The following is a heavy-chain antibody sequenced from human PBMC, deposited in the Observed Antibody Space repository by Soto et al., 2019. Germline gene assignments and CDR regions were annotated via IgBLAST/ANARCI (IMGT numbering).Heavy chain of an antibody. J-gene: IGHJ6*02. D-gene: IGHD1-1*01. Sequence: EVQLVESGGGLIQPGGSLRLSCAASGFSVSSKYMTWVRQAPAKGLEWVSLTYSGGVSYYADSVKGRLTISRDDSKNTLYLQMSGLRAEDTAVYYCASVVTTSYYGMDVWGQGTTVTVSS. V-gene: IGHV3-53*01. CDR2: TYSGGVS. CDR3: ASVVTTSYYGMDV. CDR1: GFSVSSKY.